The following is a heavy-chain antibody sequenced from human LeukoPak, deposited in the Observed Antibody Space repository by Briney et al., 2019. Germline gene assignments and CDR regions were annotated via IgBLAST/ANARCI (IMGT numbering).Heavy chain of an antibody. CDR1: GFTFSSYG. Sequence: GGSLRLSCAASGFTFSSYGMHWVRQAPGKGLEWVAVISYDGSNKYYADSVKGRFTISRDNSKNTLYLQMNSLRAEDTAVYYCAKAGLHYYAIGYWGQGTLVTVSS. D-gene: IGHD3-22*01. CDR2: ISYDGSNK. CDR3: AKAGLHYYAIGY. V-gene: IGHV3-30*18. J-gene: IGHJ4*02.